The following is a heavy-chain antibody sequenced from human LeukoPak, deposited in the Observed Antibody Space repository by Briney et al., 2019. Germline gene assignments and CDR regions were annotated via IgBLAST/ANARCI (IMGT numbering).Heavy chain of an antibody. V-gene: IGHV3-23*01. CDR1: GFTFSTYA. CDR3: ARDSDTAMVSG. CDR2: ITGSGGTT. Sequence: PGGSLRLSCAASGFTFSTYAMTWVRQAPGKGLEWVSTITGSGGTTNYADSVKGRFTISRDNSKNTLYLQMNSLRAEDTAVYYCARDSDTAMVSGWGQGTLVTVSS. J-gene: IGHJ4*02. D-gene: IGHD5-18*01.